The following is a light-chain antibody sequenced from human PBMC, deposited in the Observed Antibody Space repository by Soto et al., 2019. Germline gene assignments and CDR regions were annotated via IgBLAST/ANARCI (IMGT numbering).Light chain of an antibody. V-gene: IGKV3D-15*01. CDR2: GAS. CDR3: QLYNNWPPWT. Sequence: EIVLTQARATLSVSPRQKVILSCTASQSVTSNLAWYQQKPGQAPGLLIYGASTRATGIPATFSGSGSGTEFTLTISSLQSEDSAVYYCQLYNNWPPWTFGQGTKVDIK. J-gene: IGKJ1*01. CDR1: QSVTSN.